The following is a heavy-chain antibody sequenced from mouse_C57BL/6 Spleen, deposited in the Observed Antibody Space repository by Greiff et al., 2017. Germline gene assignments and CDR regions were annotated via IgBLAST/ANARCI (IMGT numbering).Heavy chain of an antibody. CDR3: AGGTVGY. J-gene: IGHJ2*01. CDR1: GYTFTSYW. D-gene: IGHD1-1*01. CDR2: IHPNSGST. Sequence: VKPQESGAELVKPGASVKLSCKASGYTFTSYWMHWVKQRPGQGLEWIGMIHPNSGSTNYNEKFKSKATLTVDKSSSTAYMQLSSLTSEDSAVYYCAGGTVGYWGQGTTLTVSS. V-gene: IGHV1-64*01.